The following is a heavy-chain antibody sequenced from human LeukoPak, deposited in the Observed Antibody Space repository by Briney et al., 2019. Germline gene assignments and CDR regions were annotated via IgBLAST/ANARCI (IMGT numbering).Heavy chain of an antibody. V-gene: IGHV3-23*01. Sequence: PGGSLRLSCAASGFTFSSYAMSWVRQGPGKGLEWVSAISGSGGSTYYADSVKGRFTISRDNSKNTLYLQMNSLRAEDTAVYYCAKAGALAVAGNFDYWGQGTLVTVSS. J-gene: IGHJ4*02. CDR2: ISGSGGST. D-gene: IGHD6-19*01. CDR1: GFTFSSYA. CDR3: AKAGALAVAGNFDY.